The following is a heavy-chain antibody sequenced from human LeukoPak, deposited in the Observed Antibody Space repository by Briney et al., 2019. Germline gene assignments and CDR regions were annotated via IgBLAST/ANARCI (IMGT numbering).Heavy chain of an antibody. J-gene: IGHJ6*03. CDR1: GGSLSGYY. V-gene: IGHV4-34*01. CDR2: INHSGST. D-gene: IGHD1-1*01. CDR3: ARGGERVTAGTIGGGHRRYYYYYMDV. Sequence: SETLSLTCAVYGGSLSGYYWSWIRQPPGKGLEWIGEINHSGSTNYNPSLKSRVTISVDTSKNQYSLKPSSVTAADTAVYYCARGGERVTAGTIGGGHRRYYYYYMDVWGKGTTVTVSS.